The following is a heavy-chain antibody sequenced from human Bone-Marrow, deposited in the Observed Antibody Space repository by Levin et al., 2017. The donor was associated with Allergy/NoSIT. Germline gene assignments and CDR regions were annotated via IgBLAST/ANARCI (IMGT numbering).Heavy chain of an antibody. J-gene: IGHJ5*02. CDR1: GGSMGSNPYY. V-gene: IGHV4-61*02. CDR3: ARSTDSAAAHDP. D-gene: IGHD6-25*01. CDR2: IYTSGST. Sequence: SETLSLTCTVSGGSMGSNPYYWSWIRQPARKGLEWIGRIYTSGSTRYNPSLQSRVTISVDTSKNQFSLMLTSVTAADTAVYYCARSTDSAAAHDPWGQGILVTVSS.